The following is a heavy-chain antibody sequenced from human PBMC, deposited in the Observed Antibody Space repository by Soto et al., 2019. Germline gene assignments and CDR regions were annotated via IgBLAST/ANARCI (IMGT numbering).Heavy chain of an antibody. CDR3: ARQTAAAGTGLGYYYYGMDV. Sequence: PGESLKISCXGSGYSFTSYWISWVRQMPGKGLEWMGRIDPSDSYTNYSPSFQGHVTISADKSISTAYLQWSSLKASDTAMYYCARQTAAAGTGLGYYYYGMDVWGQGTTVTVSS. D-gene: IGHD6-13*01. V-gene: IGHV5-10-1*01. J-gene: IGHJ6*02. CDR2: IDPSDSYT. CDR1: GYSFTSYW.